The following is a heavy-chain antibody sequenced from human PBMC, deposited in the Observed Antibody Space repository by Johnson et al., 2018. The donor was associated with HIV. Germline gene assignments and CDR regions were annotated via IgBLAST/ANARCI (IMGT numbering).Heavy chain of an antibody. J-gene: IGHJ3*02. CDR2: ISSSGGRT. CDR3: ARAERSSSGVDAFDI. V-gene: IGHV3-11*04. Sequence: QVLLVESGGGLVKPGGSLRLSCAASGFTFSDYYMSWIRQAPGKGLEWVSYISSSGGRTYYADSVKGRFTISRDNSKNTLYLQMGSLRAEDTAVYYCARAERSSSGVDAFDIWGQGTMVTVSS. D-gene: IGHD6-6*01. CDR1: GFTFSDYY.